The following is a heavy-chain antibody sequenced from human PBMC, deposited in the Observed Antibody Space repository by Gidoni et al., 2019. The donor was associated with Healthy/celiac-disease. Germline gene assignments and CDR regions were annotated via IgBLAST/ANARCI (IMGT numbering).Heavy chain of an antibody. CDR2: ISGSGGST. J-gene: IGHJ6*02. CDR3: SKGLAVRWYYGMDV. CDR1: GFTFSSYA. V-gene: IGHV3-23*01. Sequence: EVQLWESGGGLVQPGGSLRLYCAASGFTFSSYAVSWVRQAPWKGLEWVSAISGSGGSTYYADSVKGRFTISRANSKHTLSLQMNSLRAEDTAVYYCSKGLAVRWYYGMDVLGQGTTVTVSS. D-gene: IGHD6-6*01.